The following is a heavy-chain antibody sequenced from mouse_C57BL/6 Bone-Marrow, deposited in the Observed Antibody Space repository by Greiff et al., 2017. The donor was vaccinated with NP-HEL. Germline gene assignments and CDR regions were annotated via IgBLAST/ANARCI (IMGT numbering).Heavy chain of an antibody. V-gene: IGHV5-16*01. Sequence: EVKLMESEGGLVQPGSSMKLSCTASGFTFSDYYMAWVRQVPEKGLEWVANINYDGSSTYYLDSLKSRFIISRDNAKNILYLQMSSLKSEDTATYYCARDTGLWYFDVWGTGTTVTVSS. J-gene: IGHJ1*03. CDR3: ARDTGLWYFDV. CDR1: GFTFSDYY. D-gene: IGHD1-1*01. CDR2: INYDGSST.